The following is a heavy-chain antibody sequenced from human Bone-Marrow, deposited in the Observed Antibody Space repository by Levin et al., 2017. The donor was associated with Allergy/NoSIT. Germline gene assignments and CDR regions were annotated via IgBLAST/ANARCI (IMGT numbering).Heavy chain of an antibody. V-gene: IGHV3-30*18. Sequence: LAGGSLRLSCTLSGFTFATSGMHWVRQAPGKGLEWLALISYDGSNKYYADSVKGRFIISRDNSKNTVYLQMSSLRPEDTALYYCAKDRRHVGDLSLASWGQGALVTVSS. CDR3: AKDRRHVGDLSLAS. CDR1: GFTFATSG. CDR2: ISYDGSNK. D-gene: IGHD3-16*02. J-gene: IGHJ5*02.